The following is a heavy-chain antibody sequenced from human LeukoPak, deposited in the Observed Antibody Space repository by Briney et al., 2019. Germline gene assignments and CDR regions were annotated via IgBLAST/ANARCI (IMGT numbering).Heavy chain of an antibody. CDR3: ARDLRSGGFFDY. CDR1: GFTFSSYA. CDR2: ISFDGSDK. J-gene: IGHJ4*02. Sequence: RTGRSLRLSCAASGFTFSSYAMHWVRQAPGKGLEWVAVISFDGSDKYYADSVKGRSTISRDNSKNTLYLQMISLRPEDTAVYYCARDLRSGGFFDYWGQGTLVTVSS. V-gene: IGHV3-30-3*01. D-gene: IGHD2-15*01.